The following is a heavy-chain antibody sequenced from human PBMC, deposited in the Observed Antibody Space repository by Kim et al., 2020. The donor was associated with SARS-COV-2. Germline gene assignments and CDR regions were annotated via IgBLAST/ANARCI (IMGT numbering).Heavy chain of an antibody. CDR2: ISAYTGDK. J-gene: IGHJ4*02. CDR3: ARDLGAFYSGSDY. Sequence: ASVKVSCKGSGYSFPTYGISWVRQAPGKGLEWMGWISAYTGDKNSAQKFQDGVTLTTDTSKRTAYMEMTSLTPDDTAVYYCARDLGAFYSGSDYWGQGTL. D-gene: IGHD1-26*01. V-gene: IGHV1-18*01. CDR1: GYSFPTYG.